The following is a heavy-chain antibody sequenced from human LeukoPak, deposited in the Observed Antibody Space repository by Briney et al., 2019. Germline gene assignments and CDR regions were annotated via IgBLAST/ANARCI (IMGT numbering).Heavy chain of an antibody. CDR1: GYTFTSYY. D-gene: IGHD2/OR15-2a*01. CDR2: INPSGGST. Sequence: ASVKVSCKASGYTFTSYYMHWVRQAPGQGLEWMGIINPSGGSTSYAQKFQGRVTMTRDTSISTAYMELSRLRSDDTAVYYCARSGNINYFDYWGQGTLVTVSS. J-gene: IGHJ4*02. V-gene: IGHV1-46*01. CDR3: ARSGNINYFDY.